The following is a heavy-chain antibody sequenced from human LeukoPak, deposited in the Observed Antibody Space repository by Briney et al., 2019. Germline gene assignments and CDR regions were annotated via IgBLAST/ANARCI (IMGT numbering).Heavy chain of an antibody. J-gene: IGHJ4*02. CDR1: GFTFSNYG. CDR2: ILYDGTNK. CDR3: AKDRGYCTNGVCPLDY. V-gene: IGHV3-30*02. Sequence: GGSLRLSCAASGFTFSNYGMQWVRQAPGKGLEWLAFILYDGTNKYSADSVKGRFTISRDNSKNTLYLQMNSLRPEDTAVYYCAKDRGYCTNGVCPLDYWDQGTLVTVSS. D-gene: IGHD2-8*01.